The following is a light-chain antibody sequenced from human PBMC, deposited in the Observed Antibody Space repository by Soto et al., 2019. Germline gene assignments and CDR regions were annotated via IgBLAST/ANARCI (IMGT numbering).Light chain of an antibody. CDR1: QTVSSTY. Sequence: EIVLTQSPGTLSLSPGERATLSCRTSQTVSSTYLAWYQQKRGQAPRLLIYGTSNRATGIPDRFSGSGSGTDFTLSISGLEPDAFAGRLCQLDGSLPRYSFAQG. CDR2: GTS. V-gene: IGKV3-20*01. J-gene: IGKJ2*01. CDR3: QLDGSLPRYS.